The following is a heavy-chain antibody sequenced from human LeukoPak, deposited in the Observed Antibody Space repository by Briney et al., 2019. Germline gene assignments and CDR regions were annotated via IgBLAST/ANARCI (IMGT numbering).Heavy chain of an antibody. CDR3: TIRGYSGYDGY. CDR1: GFTFSNAW. V-gene: IGHV3-15*01. D-gene: IGHD5-12*01. CDR2: IKSKTDGSTT. Sequence: PGGSLRLSCAASGFTFSNAWMSWVRQAPGKGLEWVGRIKSKTDGSTTDYAAPVKGRFTISRDDSKNTLYLQMNSLKTEDTAVYYCTIRGYSGYDGYWGQGTLVTVSS. J-gene: IGHJ4*02.